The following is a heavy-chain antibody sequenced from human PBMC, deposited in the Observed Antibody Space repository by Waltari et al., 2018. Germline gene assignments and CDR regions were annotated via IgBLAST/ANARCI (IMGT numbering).Heavy chain of an antibody. V-gene: IGHV1-69*08. CDR1: GGTFSSYT. CDR3: ARDTIFYSSGWSLNHYYYGMDV. D-gene: IGHD6-19*01. Sequence: QVQLVQSGAEVKKPGSSVKVSCKASGGTFSSYTISWVRQAPGQGLEWMGRIIPILGIANYAQKFQGRVTITADKSTSTAYMELSSLRSEDTAVYYCARDTIFYSSGWSLNHYYYGMDVWGQGTTVTVSS. CDR2: IIPILGIA. J-gene: IGHJ6*02.